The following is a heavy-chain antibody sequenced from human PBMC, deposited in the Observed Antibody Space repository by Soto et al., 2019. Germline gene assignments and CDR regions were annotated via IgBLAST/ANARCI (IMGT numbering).Heavy chain of an antibody. CDR3: AKGVVLATTYFQH. CDR1: GFTFSSYG. CDR2: ISYDGSDK. J-gene: IGHJ1*01. Sequence: QVQLVESGGGVVQPGRSLRLSCAASGFTFSSYGMHWVRQAPGKGLEWVAVISYDGSDKYYADSVKGRFTISRDNSNNTRYLQMDSLRAEDTAVYYCAKGVVLATTYFQHWGQGTLVTVSS. V-gene: IGHV3-30*18. D-gene: IGHD2-15*01.